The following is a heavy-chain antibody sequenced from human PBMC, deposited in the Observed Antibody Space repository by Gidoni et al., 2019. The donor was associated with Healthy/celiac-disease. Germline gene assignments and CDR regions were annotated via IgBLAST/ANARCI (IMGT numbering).Heavy chain of an antibody. D-gene: IGHD4-17*01. CDR2: IYYSGST. V-gene: IGHV4-59*01. J-gene: IGHJ4*02. Sequence: ISSYYWSWIRQPPGQGLEWIVYIYYSGSTNYNPSRKSRVTISVGTSKNQCDLKQSSVTAADTAVYYCARVLKRYLELTTVTTYYFDYWGQGTLVTVSS. CDR3: ARVLKRYLELTTVTTYYFDY. CDR1: ISSYY.